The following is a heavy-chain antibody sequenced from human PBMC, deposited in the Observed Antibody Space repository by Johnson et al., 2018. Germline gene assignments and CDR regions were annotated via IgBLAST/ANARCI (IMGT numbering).Heavy chain of an antibody. Sequence: EVQLLESGGGLVQPGGSLRLCCVASGFTFSSYSMNWVRQAPGKGLEWLSYIGGRGTTISYADSGRGRFTIPRDNAKNSLYLQMNSLTDEDTAVYYCARDSSHALDIWGQGTMVTVSS. V-gene: IGHV3-48*02. CDR3: ARDSSHALDI. D-gene: IGHD3-10*01. CDR2: IGGRGTTI. J-gene: IGHJ3*02. CDR1: GFTFSSYS.